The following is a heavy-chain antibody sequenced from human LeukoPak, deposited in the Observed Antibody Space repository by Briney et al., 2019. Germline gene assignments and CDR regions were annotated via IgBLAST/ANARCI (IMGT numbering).Heavy chain of an antibody. Sequence: ASVKVSCKASGYTFTSYGISWVRQAPGQGLEWMGWISAYNGNTNYAQKLQGRVTMTTDTSTSTAYMELRSLRSDDTAVYYCAKVPGVIVVDLAHLDVWGKGTTVTVSS. CDR2: ISAYNGNT. D-gene: IGHD3-22*01. CDR1: GYTFTSYG. CDR3: AKVPGVIVVDLAHLDV. V-gene: IGHV1-18*01. J-gene: IGHJ6*04.